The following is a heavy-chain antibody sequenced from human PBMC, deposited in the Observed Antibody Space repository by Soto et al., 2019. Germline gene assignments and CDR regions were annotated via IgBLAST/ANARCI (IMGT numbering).Heavy chain of an antibody. V-gene: IGHV3-7*01. CDR2: IKEDGSEK. Sequence: PGGSLRLSCEASGFIFSGYWMSWVRQAPGKGLEWVANIKEDGSEKYYVDSVKGRFTISRDNAKNSLYLQMNSLRAEDTAVYYCARDRYSYYDFWSGSLPYYYYGMDVWGQGTTVTVSS. CDR3: ARDRYSYYDFWSGSLPYYYYGMDV. CDR1: GFIFSGYW. J-gene: IGHJ6*02. D-gene: IGHD3-3*01.